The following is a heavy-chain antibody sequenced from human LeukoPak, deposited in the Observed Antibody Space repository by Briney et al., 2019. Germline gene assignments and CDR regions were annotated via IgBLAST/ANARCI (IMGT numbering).Heavy chain of an antibody. CDR3: AVGYCSSTSCIGDY. CDR2: IYYSGST. J-gene: IGHJ4*02. V-gene: IGHV4-59*08. Sequence: PSETLSLTCTVSGGYINSHYWTWIRQPPGKGLEWIGYIYYSGSTNYNPSLKSRVTISSDTSKNQFSLKLSSVTAADTAVYYCAVGYCSSTSCIGDYWGQGTLVTVSS. CDR1: GGYINSHY. D-gene: IGHD2-2*01.